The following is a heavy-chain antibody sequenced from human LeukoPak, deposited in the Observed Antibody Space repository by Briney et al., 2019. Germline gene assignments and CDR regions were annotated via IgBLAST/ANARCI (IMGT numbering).Heavy chain of an antibody. CDR1: GFTFSRYS. CDR3: ARGYSGYVFDY. J-gene: IGHJ4*02. D-gene: IGHD5-12*01. Sequence: GGSLRLSCSASGFTFSRYSTNWVRQAPGKGLEWVSSITRDSSSIYYTDSVKGRFTISRDNAKNSLHLQMSSLRDEDTAVYFCARGYSGYVFDYWGQGTLVTVSS. V-gene: IGHV3-21*01. CDR2: ITRDSSSI.